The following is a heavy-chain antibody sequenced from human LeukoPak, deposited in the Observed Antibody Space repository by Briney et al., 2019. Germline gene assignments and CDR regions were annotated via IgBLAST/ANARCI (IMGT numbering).Heavy chain of an antibody. CDR2: INHSGST. D-gene: IGHD6-19*01. J-gene: IGHJ4*02. CDR1: GFTFSSYG. V-gene: IGHV4-34*01. Sequence: GSLRLSCAASGFTFSSYGMSWIRQPPGKGLEWIGEINHSGSTNYNPSLKSRVTISVDTSKNQFSLKLSSVTAADTAVYYCARQLTAVAGCFDYWGQGTLVTVSS. CDR3: ARQLTAVAGCFDY.